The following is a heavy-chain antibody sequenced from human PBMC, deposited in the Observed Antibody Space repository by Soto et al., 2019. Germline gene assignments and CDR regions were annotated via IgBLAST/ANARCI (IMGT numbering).Heavy chain of an antibody. D-gene: IGHD3-10*01. Sequence: ESGGGLVQPGGSLRLSCAASGFTFSTYAMSWVRQAPGKGLEWVSGINDGGDNTYDADSVKGRFTISRDNSKNTLFLQMNSLRVEDTAVYYCAKGSRGYYGTNSYYYFDSWGQGTLVIVAS. J-gene: IGHJ4*02. CDR1: GFTFSTYA. CDR3: AKGSRGYYGTNSYYYFDS. CDR2: INDGGDNT. V-gene: IGHV3-23*01.